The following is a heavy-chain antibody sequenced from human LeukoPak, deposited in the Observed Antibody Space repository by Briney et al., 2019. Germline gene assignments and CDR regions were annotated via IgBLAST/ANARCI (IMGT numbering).Heavy chain of an antibody. V-gene: IGHV3-30*18. J-gene: IGHJ6*03. CDR3: AKDRCSNGVGCYYYYMDV. CDR1: GFTFSSYG. D-gene: IGHD2-8*01. Sequence: GGSLRLSCAASGFTFSSYGMHWVRQAPGKGLEWVAVISYDGSNKYYEDSVKGRFTISRDNSKNILYLQMNSLRAEDTAAYYCAKDRCSNGVGCYYYYMDVWGKGTTVTISS. CDR2: ISYDGSNK.